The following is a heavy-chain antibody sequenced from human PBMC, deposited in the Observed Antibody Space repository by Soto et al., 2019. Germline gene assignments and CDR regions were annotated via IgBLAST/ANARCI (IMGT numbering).Heavy chain of an antibody. CDR3: AKDPDRSGYGYGPCDY. Sequence: VGSLRLSCAASGFTFSSYGMHWVRQAPGKGLEWVAVISYDGSNKYYADSVKGRFTISRDNSKNTLYLQMNSLRAEDTAVYYCAKDPDRSGYGYGPCDYWGQGTLVTVSS. V-gene: IGHV3-30*18. CDR1: GFTFSSYG. D-gene: IGHD5-18*01. J-gene: IGHJ4*02. CDR2: ISYDGSNK.